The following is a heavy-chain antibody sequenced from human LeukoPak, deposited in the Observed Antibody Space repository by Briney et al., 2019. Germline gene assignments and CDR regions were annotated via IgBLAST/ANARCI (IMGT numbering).Heavy chain of an antibody. D-gene: IGHD3-3*01. CDR2: IIPILGIA. V-gene: IGHV1-69*04. Sequence: ASVKVSCKASGGTFSSYAISWVRQAPGQGLEWMGRIIPILGIANYARKFQGRVTITADKSTSTAYMELSSLRSDDTAVYYCARVRQDYDFWSGYYPHWFDPWGQGTLVTVSS. CDR3: ARVRQDYDFWSGYYPHWFDP. CDR1: GGTFSSYA. J-gene: IGHJ5*02.